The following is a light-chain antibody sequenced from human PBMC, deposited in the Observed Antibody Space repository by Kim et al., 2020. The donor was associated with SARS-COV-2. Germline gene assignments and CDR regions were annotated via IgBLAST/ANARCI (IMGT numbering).Light chain of an antibody. V-gene: IGLV2-23*01. Sequence: QSALTQPASVSGSPRQSISISCTGTSSDLGSYNLVSWYQQYPGKAPKLIIFEDFKRPSGISNRFSGSKSGNTASLTISGLQAEDEADYYCCSYAGGTTWVFGGGTRLTVL. J-gene: IGLJ3*02. CDR3: CSYAGGTTWV. CDR1: SSDLGSYNL. CDR2: EDF.